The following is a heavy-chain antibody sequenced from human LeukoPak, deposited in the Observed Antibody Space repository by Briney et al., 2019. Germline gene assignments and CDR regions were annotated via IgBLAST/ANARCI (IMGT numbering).Heavy chain of an antibody. CDR3: ARTYYDFWSGYLSWFDP. D-gene: IGHD3-3*01. Sequence: SETLSLTCTVSGGSISSSSYYWGWIRQPPGKGLEWIGSIYYSGSTYYNPSLKSRVTISVDTSKNQFSLKLSSVTAADTAVYYCARTYYDFWSGYLSWFDPWGQGTLVTVSS. CDR2: IYYSGST. J-gene: IGHJ5*02. CDR1: GGSISSSSYY. V-gene: IGHV4-39*01.